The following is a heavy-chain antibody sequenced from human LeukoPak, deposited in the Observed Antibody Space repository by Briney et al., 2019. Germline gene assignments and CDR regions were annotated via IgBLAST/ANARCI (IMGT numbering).Heavy chain of an antibody. CDR2: IRDNGATT. V-gene: IGHV3-23*01. Sequence: GGSLRLSCSVSGFTFENFAMNWVRQAPGKGLEWVSVIRDNGATTFYADSVKGRFTISRDNAKNSLYLQMNSLRAEDTAVYYCARDTTWGQGTLVTVSS. CDR1: GFTFENFA. D-gene: IGHD3-3*01. J-gene: IGHJ5*02. CDR3: ARDTT.